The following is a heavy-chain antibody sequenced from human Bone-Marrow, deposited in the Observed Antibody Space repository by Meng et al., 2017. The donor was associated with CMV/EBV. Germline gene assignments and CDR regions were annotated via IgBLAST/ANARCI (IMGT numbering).Heavy chain of an antibody. CDR1: GFTFSSYS. Sequence: GGSLRLSCAASGFTFSSYSMNWVRQAPGKGLEWASSISSSSSYIYYADSVKGRFTISRDNAKNSLYLQMNSLRAEDTAVYYCARDLTGSSGAFDIWGQGTMVTVSS. CDR2: ISSSSSYI. J-gene: IGHJ3*02. D-gene: IGHD1-20*01. V-gene: IGHV3-21*01. CDR3: ARDLTGSSGAFDI.